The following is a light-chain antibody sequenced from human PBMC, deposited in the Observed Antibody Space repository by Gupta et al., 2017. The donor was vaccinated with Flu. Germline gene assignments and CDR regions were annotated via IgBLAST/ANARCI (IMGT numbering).Light chain of an antibody. V-gene: IGKV2-28*01. CDR2: LGS. CDR1: QSLLHRNGYNY. J-gene: IGKJ2*01. CDR3: MQALQTPYT. Sequence: DIVMTQSPLSLSVTPGEPASISCRSSQSLLHRNGYNYLNWYLQKPGQSPQFLIYLGSNRASGVPDRFSGSGSGTDFTLKISRVEAEDVGVYYCMQALQTPYTFGQGTKLEIK.